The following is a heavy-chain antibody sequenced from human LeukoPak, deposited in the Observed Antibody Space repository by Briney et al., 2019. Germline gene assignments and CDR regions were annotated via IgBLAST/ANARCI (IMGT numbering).Heavy chain of an antibody. V-gene: IGHV3-72*01. CDR3: TRVVLVGTTYSYFDY. Sequence: PGGSLRLSCAASGFTFSDHYMDWVRQAPGKGLEWVVRTRKKTNSYTTEYAASVKGRFTISRDDSRNSLYLQMDSLKAEDTAVYFCTRVVLVGTTYSYFDYWGQGTLVTVSS. CDR2: TRKKTNSYTT. D-gene: IGHD1-26*01. J-gene: IGHJ4*02. CDR1: GFTFSDHY.